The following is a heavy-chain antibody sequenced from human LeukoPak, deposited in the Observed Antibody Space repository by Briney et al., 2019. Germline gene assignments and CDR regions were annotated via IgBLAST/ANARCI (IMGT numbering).Heavy chain of an antibody. J-gene: IGHJ5*02. CDR3: ARGRFHYGSGANGWFDP. D-gene: IGHD3-10*01. V-gene: IGHV1-18*01. CDR2: VSGYNGNT. CDR1: GYTFTSYY. Sequence: GASVKVSCKASGYTFTSYYINWVRQAPGQGLEWMGWVSGYNGNTNYAQKLQGRVTMTTDTSTSTAYMELRSLRSDDTAVYYCARGRFHYGSGANGWFDPWGQGTLVAVSS.